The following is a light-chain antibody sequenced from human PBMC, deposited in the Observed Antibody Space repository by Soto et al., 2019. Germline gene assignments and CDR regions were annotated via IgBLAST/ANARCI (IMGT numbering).Light chain of an antibody. V-gene: IGKV4-1*01. J-gene: IGKJ2*01. CDR2: WAS. CDR1: QRFLSTSNIKNS. Sequence: DIVMTKSPDSLPVFLGEGPPTNCKSAQRFLSTSNIKNSLAWSRRKPGQPPKLLLYWASTRESGVPDRFSGSGSGTDFTLTLSSLQAEDVAVYYCQQYYSTPPTFGQGTKLEIK. CDR3: QQYYSTPPT.